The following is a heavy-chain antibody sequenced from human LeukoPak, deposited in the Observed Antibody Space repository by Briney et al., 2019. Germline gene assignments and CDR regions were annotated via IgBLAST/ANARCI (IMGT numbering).Heavy chain of an antibody. V-gene: IGHV6-1*01. CDR3: ARAQAYSGRIFDY. CDR1: GDSVSSNSAA. CDR2: TYYRSKWYN. J-gene: IGHJ4*02. D-gene: IGHD1-26*01. Sequence: QTLSLTCAISGDSVSSNSAAWNWIMQSPSRGLEWLGRTYYRSKWYNEYAVSVKSRITINPDTSKNQFSLQLNSVTPEDTAVYYCARAQAYSGRIFDYWGQGTLVTVSS.